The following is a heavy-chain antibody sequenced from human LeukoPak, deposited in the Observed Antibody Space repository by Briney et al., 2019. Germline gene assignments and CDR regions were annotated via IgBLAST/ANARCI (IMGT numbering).Heavy chain of an antibody. V-gene: IGHV4-4*02. D-gene: IGHD3-22*01. CDR2: INHSGST. J-gene: IGHJ4*02. Sequence: PSETLSLTCAVSGGSISSSNWWSWVRQPPGKGLEWIGEINHSGSTNYNPSLKSRVTISVDTSKNQFSLKLSSVTAADTAVYYCAIDSSGYSYWGQGTLVTVSS. CDR3: AIDSSGYSY. CDR1: GGSISSSNW.